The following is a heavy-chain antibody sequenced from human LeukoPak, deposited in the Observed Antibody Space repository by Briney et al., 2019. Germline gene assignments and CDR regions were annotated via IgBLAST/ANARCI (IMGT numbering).Heavy chain of an antibody. V-gene: IGHV4-59*01. CDR1: GDSISSYY. D-gene: IGHD5-18*01. J-gene: IGHJ4*02. Sequence: PETLSLTCTVSGDSISSYYWSWIRQPPGKGLEWIGYIYYSGSTNYNPSLKSRVTISVDTSKNQFSLKLSSVTAADTAVYYCARDGYIYGTDYLGQGTLVTGSS. CDR3: ARDGYIYGTDY. CDR2: IYYSGST.